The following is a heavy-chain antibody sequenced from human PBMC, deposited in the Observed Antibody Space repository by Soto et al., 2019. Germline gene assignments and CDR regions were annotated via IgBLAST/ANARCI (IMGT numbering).Heavy chain of an antibody. D-gene: IGHD6-19*01. V-gene: IGHV3-64*04. Sequence: HPGGSLRLSCSASGFSFSGDAVHWVRQAPGKGLESVSGISRDGVNTYYADSVMGRFTISRDNSKNTLDLQMTSLRGEDTALYYCARGIIKGWYYFASWGQGTLVTVSS. CDR3: ARGIIKGWYYFAS. CDR1: GFSFSGDA. CDR2: ISRDGVNT. J-gene: IGHJ4*02.